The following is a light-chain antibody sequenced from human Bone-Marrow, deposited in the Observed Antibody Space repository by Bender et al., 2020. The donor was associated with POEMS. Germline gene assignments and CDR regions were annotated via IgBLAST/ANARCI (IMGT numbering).Light chain of an antibody. CDR1: RANIGSGFD. CDR3: QSYDPTLIGRKV. V-gene: IGLV1-40*01. CDR2: ANT. Sequence: QSVLTQPPSEPGAQGQRVTISCTASRANIGSGFDVHWYQHLPGTAPKLLIFANTNQPSGVPGRFSGSKSGTSAHLAIPGLQAEDEADYYCQSYDPTLIGRKVFGGGTRLTVL. J-gene: IGLJ3*02.